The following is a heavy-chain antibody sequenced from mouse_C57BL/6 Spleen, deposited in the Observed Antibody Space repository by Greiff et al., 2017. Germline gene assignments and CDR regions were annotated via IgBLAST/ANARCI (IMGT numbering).Heavy chain of an antibody. CDR3: ARRGDGYPY. CDR2: IYPGSGST. CDR1: GYTFTSYW. Sequence: VQLQQPGAELVKPGASVKMSCKASGYTFTSYWITWVKQRPGQGLEWIGDIYPGSGSTNYNEKFKSKATLTVDKSSSTAYMQLSSLTSEDSAVYYCARRGDGYPYWGQGTTLTVSS. J-gene: IGHJ2*01. D-gene: IGHD2-3*01. V-gene: IGHV1-55*01.